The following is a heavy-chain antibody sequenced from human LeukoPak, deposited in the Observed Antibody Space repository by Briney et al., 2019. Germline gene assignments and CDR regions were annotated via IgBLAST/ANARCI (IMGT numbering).Heavy chain of an antibody. V-gene: IGHV4-59*08. CDR2: IYYSGST. J-gene: IGHJ6*02. Sequence: SETLSLTCTVSGGSISSYYWSWIRQPPGKGLEWIGYIYYSGSTNYNPSPKSRVTISVDTSKNQFSLKLSSVTAADTAVYYCARRENYYDSSGYYSSYGMDVWGQGTTVTVSS. CDR1: GGSISSYY. CDR3: ARRENYYDSSGYYSSYGMDV. D-gene: IGHD3-22*01.